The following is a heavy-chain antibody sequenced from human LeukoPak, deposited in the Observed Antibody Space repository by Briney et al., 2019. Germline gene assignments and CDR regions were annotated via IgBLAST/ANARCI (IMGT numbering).Heavy chain of an antibody. J-gene: IGHJ6*04. D-gene: IGHD3-10*01. CDR2: IIPIFVTA. Sequence: GASVKVSCKASGGTFSSYAISWVRQAPGQGLEWMGGIIPIFVTANYAQKFQGRVTITADESTSTAYMELSSLRSEDTAVYYCARELGYGSGSYDYYYYGMDVWGKGTTVTVSS. CDR3: ARELGYGSGSYDYYYYGMDV. V-gene: IGHV1-69*13. CDR1: GGTFSSYA.